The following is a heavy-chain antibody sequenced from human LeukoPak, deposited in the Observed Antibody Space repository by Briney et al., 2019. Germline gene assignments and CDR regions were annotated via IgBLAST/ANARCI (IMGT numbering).Heavy chain of an antibody. J-gene: IGHJ6*02. CDR3: ARGSVMTSDDYYDMDV. Sequence: ASVKVSCKASGYTFTSYYMHWVRQAPGQGLEWMGIINPSGGSTSYAQKFQGRVTMTRDTSTSTVYMELSSLRSEDTAVYYCARGSVMTSDDYYDMDVWGQGTTVTVS. D-gene: IGHD2-21*02. CDR1: GYTFTSYY. CDR2: INPSGGST. V-gene: IGHV1-46*01.